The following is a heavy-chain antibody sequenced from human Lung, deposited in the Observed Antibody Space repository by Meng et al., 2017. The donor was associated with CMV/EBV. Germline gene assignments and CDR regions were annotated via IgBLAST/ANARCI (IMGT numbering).Heavy chain of an antibody. D-gene: IGHD2/OR15-2a*01. CDR2: INPNSGGT. J-gene: IGHJ4*02. Sequence: ASLKVSXKASGYTFTGYFMHWVRQAPGQGLEWMGWINPNSGGTNYAQKFQGRVIMTWDTSISSAYMQLSRLTSNDTAVFYCARGGLSTALPEAPSSSSIDNWGQGTLVTVSS. CDR3: ARGGLSTALPEAPSSSSIDN. V-gene: IGHV1-2*02. CDR1: GYTFTGYF.